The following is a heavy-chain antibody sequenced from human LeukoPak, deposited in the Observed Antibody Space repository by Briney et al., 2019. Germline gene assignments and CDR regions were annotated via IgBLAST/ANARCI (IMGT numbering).Heavy chain of an antibody. V-gene: IGHV4-4*07. CDR2: IYTSGST. CDR1: GGSISSYY. J-gene: IGHJ6*03. Sequence: SETLSLTCTVSGGSISSYYWSWIRQPAGKGLEWIGRIYTSGSTNYNPSLKSRVTMSVDTSKNQFSLKLSSVTAADTAVYYCARDSHGITIFGVVPPGYMDVWGKGTTVTVSS. D-gene: IGHD3-3*01. CDR3: ARDSHGITIFGVVPPGYMDV.